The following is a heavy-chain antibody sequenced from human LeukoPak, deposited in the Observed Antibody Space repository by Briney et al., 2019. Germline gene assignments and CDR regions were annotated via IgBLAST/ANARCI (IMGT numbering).Heavy chain of an antibody. D-gene: IGHD3-10*01. Sequence: GGILRLSCAASGFTFSSYGMSWVRQAPGKGLEWVSAISGSGGSTYYADSVKGRFTISRDNSKNTLYLQMNSLRAEDTAVYYCAKSGGTTSGFDYWGQGTLVTVSS. J-gene: IGHJ4*02. CDR1: GFTFSSYG. CDR2: ISGSGGST. CDR3: AKSGGTTSGFDY. V-gene: IGHV3-23*01.